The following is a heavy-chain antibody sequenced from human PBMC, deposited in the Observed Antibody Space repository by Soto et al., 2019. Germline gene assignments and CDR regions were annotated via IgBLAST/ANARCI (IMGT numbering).Heavy chain of an antibody. Sequence: SVKVSCKASGGTFSSYAISWVRQAPVQGLEWMGGIIPIFGTANYAQKFQGRVTITADDSKNTLYLHMNSLRVEDTAVYYCAKDPPWTVGPLAMDVWGQGTTVTVSS. CDR1: GGTFSSYA. D-gene: IGHD3-3*01. J-gene: IGHJ6*02. CDR2: IIPIFGTA. V-gene: IGHV1-69*13. CDR3: AKDPPWTVGPLAMDV.